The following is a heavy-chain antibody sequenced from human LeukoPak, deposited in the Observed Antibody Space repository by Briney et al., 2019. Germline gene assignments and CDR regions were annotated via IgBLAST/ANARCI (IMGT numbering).Heavy chain of an antibody. V-gene: IGHV1-69*01. Sequence: SVNVSCKASGGTFSKYAISWVRQAPGQGRDWMGGIIPFFGTAHYAHKLQGRVTNTAEESTNTAYMELASLRSEDTAIYYCARDAAIFHSGGYYYLWWGQGTLVTVSS. J-gene: IGHJ4*02. CDR2: IIPFFGTA. CDR3: ARDAAIFHSGGYYYLW. CDR1: GGTFSKYA. D-gene: IGHD3-22*01.